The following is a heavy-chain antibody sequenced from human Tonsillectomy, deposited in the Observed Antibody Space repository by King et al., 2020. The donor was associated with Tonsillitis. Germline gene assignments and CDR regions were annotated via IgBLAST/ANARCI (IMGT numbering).Heavy chain of an antibody. CDR1: GFTFSNYG. J-gene: IGHJ4*02. CDR3: AKEIGHRNPLDF. CDR2: LSGSGETT. V-gene: IGHV3-23*04. D-gene: IGHD3/OR15-3a*01. Sequence: VQLVESGGGLVQPGGSLRISCAASGFTFSNYGMDWVRQAPGKGLEWVSALSGSGETTFYADSVRGRFPISRDNTKDMLYLQMNSLRAEDSAVYYCAKEIGHRNPLDFWGQGTLVTVSS.